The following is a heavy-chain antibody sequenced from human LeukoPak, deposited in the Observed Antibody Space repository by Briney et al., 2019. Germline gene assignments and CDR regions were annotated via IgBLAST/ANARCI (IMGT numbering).Heavy chain of an antibody. Sequence: PSGTLSLTCAVSVGSISSGNWWTWVRQSPGKGLEWIGEIYHNGTLNYNPSLKSRVTISADSFKNHFSLKLTSATAADTAVYYCATAPILRGEGGEHYKYGMDVWGQGTTVIVSS. CDR1: VGSISSGNW. V-gene: IGHV4-4*02. CDR2: IYHNGTL. J-gene: IGHJ6*02. CDR3: ATAPILRGEGGEHYKYGMDV. D-gene: IGHD2-2*02.